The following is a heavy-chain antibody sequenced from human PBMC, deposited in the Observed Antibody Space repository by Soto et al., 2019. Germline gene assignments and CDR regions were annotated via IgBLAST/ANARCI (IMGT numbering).Heavy chain of an antibody. V-gene: IGHV1-46*01. Sequence: ASVKVSCKAPGDTFTSYYLNWVRQAPGQGLEWMGVINPHGGSTKYAQKFQGRVTMTRDTSSSTVYIELRSLRSDDTAIYYCARSSGGNFGIIIEGSNWFDPWGQGTLVTVSS. J-gene: IGHJ5*02. D-gene: IGHD3-3*01. CDR1: GDTFTSYY. CDR2: INPHGGST. CDR3: ARSSGGNFGIIIEGSNWFDP.